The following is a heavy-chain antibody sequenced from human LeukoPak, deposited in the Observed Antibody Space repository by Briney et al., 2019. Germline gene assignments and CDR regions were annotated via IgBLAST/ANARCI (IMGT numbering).Heavy chain of an antibody. Sequence: PGRSLRLSCATSGFTFSTYWMHWVRQTPGKELEWVARINSDGRTTVYADSVRGRFAISRDNAKNTLYLQLNSLRAEDTAVYYCTSDSPDYGMDVWGQGTTVIVSS. CDR2: INSDGRTT. CDR3: TSDSPDYGMDV. V-gene: IGHV3-74*01. J-gene: IGHJ6*02. CDR1: GFTFSTYW.